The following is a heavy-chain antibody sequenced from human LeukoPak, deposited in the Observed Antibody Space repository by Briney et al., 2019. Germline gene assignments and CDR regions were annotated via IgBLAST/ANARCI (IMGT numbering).Heavy chain of an antibody. CDR1: GYTFTSYG. Sequence: ASVKVSCKASGYTFTSYGISWVRQAPGQGLEWMGWISAYNGNTNYAQKLQGRVTMTTDTSTSTAYMELRSLRSDDTAVYYCARDSAEWELRFGYFDYWGQGTLVTVS. CDR2: ISAYNGNT. CDR3: ARDSAEWELRFGYFDY. V-gene: IGHV1-18*01. D-gene: IGHD1-26*01. J-gene: IGHJ4*02.